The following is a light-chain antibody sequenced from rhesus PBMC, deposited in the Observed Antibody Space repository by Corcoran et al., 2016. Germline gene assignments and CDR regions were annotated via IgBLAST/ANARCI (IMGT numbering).Light chain of an antibody. Sequence: DIQMTQSPSSLSASVGDTVTITCRASQSISSWLAWYQQKPGKAPNLLIYNASSLQSGVPSRFSGRGSWTDFTLTISGLQSEDFATYYCQQYTSRPRTFGQGTKVEIK. CDR2: NAS. J-gene: IGKJ1*01. CDR1: QSISSW. CDR3: QQYTSRPRT. V-gene: IGKV1-22*01.